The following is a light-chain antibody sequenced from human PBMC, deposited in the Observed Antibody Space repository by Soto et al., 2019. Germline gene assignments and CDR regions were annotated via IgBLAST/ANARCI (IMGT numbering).Light chain of an antibody. V-gene: IGKV3-15*01. Sequence: EIVMTQSPATLSVSPGERATLSCRASRSVSSNLAWYQQKPGQAPRLLMYGASTRATGIPARFSGSGSGTEFTRTISSLQSEDFAVYYCQQYNNWPPYTFGQGTKLEI. CDR2: GAS. J-gene: IGKJ2*01. CDR3: QQYNNWPPYT. CDR1: RSVSSN.